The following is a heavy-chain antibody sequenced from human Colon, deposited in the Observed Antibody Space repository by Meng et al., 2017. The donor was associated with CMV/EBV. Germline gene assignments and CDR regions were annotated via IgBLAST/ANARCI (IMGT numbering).Heavy chain of an antibody. V-gene: IGHV3-72*01. Sequence: GESLKISCAASGFTFSDHYMDWVRQAPGKGLEWVGRTRNKANSYTTEYAASVKGRFTISRDDSKNSLYLQMNSLKTEDTAVYYCARSGGDYAHPIGHWSFDLWGRGTLVTVSS. D-gene: IGHD4-17*01. CDR2: TRNKANSYTT. CDR3: ARSGGDYAHPIGHWSFDL. J-gene: IGHJ2*01. CDR1: GFTFSDHY.